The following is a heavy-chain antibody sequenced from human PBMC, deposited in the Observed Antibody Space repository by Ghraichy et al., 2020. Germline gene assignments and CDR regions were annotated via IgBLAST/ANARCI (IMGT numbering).Heavy chain of an antibody. Sequence: SETLSLTCAVYGGSFSGYYWSWIRQPPGKGLEWIGEINHSGSTNYNPSLESRVTISVDTSKNQFSLKLSSVTAADTAVYYCARVLYILGSPGYFDYWGQGTLVTVSS. CDR3: ARVLYILGSPGYFDY. CDR2: INHSGST. D-gene: IGHD3-10*01. J-gene: IGHJ4*02. V-gene: IGHV4-34*01. CDR1: GGSFSGYY.